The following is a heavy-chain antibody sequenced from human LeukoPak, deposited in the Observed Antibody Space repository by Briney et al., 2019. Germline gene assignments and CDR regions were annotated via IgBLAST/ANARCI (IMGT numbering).Heavy chain of an antibody. CDR1: GGSISNYY. V-gene: IGHV4-4*07. J-gene: IGHJ4*02. D-gene: IGHD4-17*01. CDR3: AREYGDFDY. CDR2: ISSRGDT. Sequence: PSETLPLTCIVSGGSISNYYWSWIRQPAGKGLQWIGRISSRGDTNYNPSLKSRVIMSVDTSKNQFSLKLHSLTAADTAVYYCAREYGDFDYWGRGTLVTVSS.